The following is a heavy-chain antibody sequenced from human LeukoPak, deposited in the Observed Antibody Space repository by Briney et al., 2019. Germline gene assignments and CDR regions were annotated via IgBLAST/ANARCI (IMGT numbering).Heavy chain of an antibody. Sequence: ETLSLTCTVSGGSISSYYWSWVRQVPGKGLEWVGRIISISGGGTSDYPAPVKGRFTISRDDSKNTVYLQMNSLKTEDTAVYYCTTHRGEWVLDSWGQGTLVTVSS. CDR2: IISISGGGTS. D-gene: IGHD3-16*01. CDR1: GGSISSYY. CDR3: TTHRGEWVLDS. J-gene: IGHJ4*02. V-gene: IGHV3-15*01.